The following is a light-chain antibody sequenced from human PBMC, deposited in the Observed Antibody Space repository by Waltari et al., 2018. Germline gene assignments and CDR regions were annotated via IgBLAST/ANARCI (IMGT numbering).Light chain of an antibody. CDR3: QQGYTAPLT. Sequence: DIQLTQSPSSLSASEGDRVTITCRASQNIRSYLNWYQQSPGKAPNLLIYGASSLQSGISSRFSGSRYGTDFTLTISSLQPEEFTTDYCQQGYTAPLTFGGATKLEIK. J-gene: IGKJ4*01. V-gene: IGKV1-39*01. CDR1: QNIRSY. CDR2: GAS.